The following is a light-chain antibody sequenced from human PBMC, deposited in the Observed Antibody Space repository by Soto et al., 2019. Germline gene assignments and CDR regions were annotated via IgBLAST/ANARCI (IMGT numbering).Light chain of an antibody. V-gene: IGKV3-11*01. CDR1: QSVSSN. CDR3: QQRSNWPIT. Sequence: EMVMTQAPSTPSLSPGGSGPLSRRASQSVSSNLAWHQQKPGQAPRIIMYDASSRPTDIPARFSGSGSGTDFTLTISNLETEDFAPYYCQQRSNWPITFGQGTRLEIK. J-gene: IGKJ5*01. CDR2: DAS.